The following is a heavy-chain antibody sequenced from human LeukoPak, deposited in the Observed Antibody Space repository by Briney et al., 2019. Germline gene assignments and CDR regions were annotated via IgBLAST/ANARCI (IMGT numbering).Heavy chain of an antibody. V-gene: IGHV3-21*01. Sequence: GGSLRLSCAASGFTFSSYIMNWVRQAPGKGLEWVSSISSSSSYIYYADSVKGRFTISRDNAKNSLHLQMNSLRAEDTAVYYCASLFEYYYYYMDVWGKGTTVTVSS. CDR1: GFTFSSYI. CDR2: ISSSSSYI. CDR3: ASLFEYYYYYMDV. J-gene: IGHJ6*03. D-gene: IGHD2-21*01.